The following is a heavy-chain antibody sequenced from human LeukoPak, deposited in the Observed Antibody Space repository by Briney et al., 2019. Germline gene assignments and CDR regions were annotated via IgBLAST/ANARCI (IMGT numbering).Heavy chain of an antibody. Sequence: PGGSLRLSCAASGFTFSSYAMLWVRQAPGKGLEWVTVISYDGTNKYYADSVKGRFTISRDNSKNTLYLQMNSLRAEDTAVYYCARDVSMDIGGSDCWGPGTLVTVSS. D-gene: IGHD2-2*03. V-gene: IGHV3-30-3*01. CDR2: ISYDGTNK. CDR1: GFTFSSYA. J-gene: IGHJ4*02. CDR3: ARDVSMDIGGSDC.